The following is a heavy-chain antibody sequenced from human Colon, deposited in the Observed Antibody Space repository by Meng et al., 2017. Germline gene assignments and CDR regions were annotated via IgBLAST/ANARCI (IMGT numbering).Heavy chain of an antibody. J-gene: IGHJ6*02. CDR3: ARSSGRYEVYGMDV. CDR1: DGSVSSGSYY. D-gene: IGHD6-19*01. Sequence: SDIRSPTCTVPDGSVSSGSYYWSWIRQSAGKGLEWIGRIYASGSTTYNSSLTSRATISVDTSKNQFSLNLTSVTAADPAVYYCARSSGRYEVYGMDVWGQGTTVTVSS. V-gene: IGHV4-61*02. CDR2: IYASGST.